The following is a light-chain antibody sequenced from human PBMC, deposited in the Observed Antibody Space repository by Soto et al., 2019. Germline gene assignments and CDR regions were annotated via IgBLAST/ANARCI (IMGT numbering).Light chain of an antibody. V-gene: IGKV1-9*01. CDR1: QALSNY. CDR2: SAS. J-gene: IGKJ1*01. CDR3: QQYNSYPWT. Sequence: DIQLTQSPSVLSASVGDTVTITCRASQALSNYLAWYQQKPGKAPDLLIYSASTLESGVPSRFSGSGSGTEFTLTISSLQPDDFATYYCQQYNSYPWTFGQGTKVDIK.